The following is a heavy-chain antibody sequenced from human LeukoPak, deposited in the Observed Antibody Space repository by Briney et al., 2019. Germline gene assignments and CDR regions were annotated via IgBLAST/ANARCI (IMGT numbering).Heavy chain of an antibody. CDR3: ARGEAAAGRYYYYYMDV. V-gene: IGHV4-61*02. J-gene: IGHJ6*03. CDR2: IYTSGST. CDR1: GGSISSGSYY. D-gene: IGHD6-13*01. Sequence: SETLSLTCTVSGGSISSGSYYWSWIRQPAGKGLEWIGRIYTSGSTNYNPSLKSRVTISVDTSKNQFSLKLSSVTAADTAVYYCARGEAAAGRYYYYYMDVWGKGTTVTVSS.